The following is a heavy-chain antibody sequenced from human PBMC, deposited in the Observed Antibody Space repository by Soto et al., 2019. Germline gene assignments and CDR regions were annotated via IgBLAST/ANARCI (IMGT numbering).Heavy chain of an antibody. D-gene: IGHD3-22*01. Sequence: SETLSLTCTVSGGSISSYYWSWIRQPPGKGLEWIGYIYYSGSTYYNPSLKSRVTISVDTSKNQFSLKLSSVTAADTAVYYCARGEYYYDSSGYYGYWGQGTLVTVSS. CDR2: IYYSGST. CDR3: ARGEYYYDSSGYYGY. CDR1: GGSISSYY. V-gene: IGHV4-59*01. J-gene: IGHJ4*02.